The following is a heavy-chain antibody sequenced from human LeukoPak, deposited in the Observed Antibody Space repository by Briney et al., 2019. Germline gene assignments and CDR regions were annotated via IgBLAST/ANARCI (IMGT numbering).Heavy chain of an antibody. CDR1: VFTFSIYV. V-gene: IGHV3-33*01. CDR2: IWYDGSNK. Sequence: GGALRLSCAASVFTFSIYVMHWVRQAPGKWREWVAVIWYDGSNKYYSDSVKGRFTISRDNSKNTLYLQMNSMRAEETAVYYCARDGDARDGYNSNFDYWGQGTLVTVSS. J-gene: IGHJ4*02. D-gene: IGHD5-24*01. CDR3: ARDGDARDGYNSNFDY.